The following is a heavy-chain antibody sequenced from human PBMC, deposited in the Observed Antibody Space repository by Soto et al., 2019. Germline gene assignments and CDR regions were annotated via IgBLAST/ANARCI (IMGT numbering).Heavy chain of an antibody. Sequence: GGSLRLSCAASGLTFSGFSINWVRQAPGKGLEWVSSISSSVSYMFYADSVKGRFTISRDNAKNSLFLQMNSLRAEDTAVYYCARALSGSYTFDYWGQGTLVTVSS. CDR3: ARALSGSYTFDY. D-gene: IGHD1-26*01. J-gene: IGHJ4*02. CDR2: ISSSVSYM. V-gene: IGHV3-21*01. CDR1: GLTFSGFS.